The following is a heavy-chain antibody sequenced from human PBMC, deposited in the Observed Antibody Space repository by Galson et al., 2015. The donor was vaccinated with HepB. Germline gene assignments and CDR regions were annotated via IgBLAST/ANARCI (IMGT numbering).Heavy chain of an antibody. CDR2: SIPIFGTA. Sequence: SVKVSCKASGGTFSSYAISWVRQAPGQGLEWMGGSIPIFGTANYAQKFQGRVTITADKSTSTAYMELSSLRSEDTAVYYCARGQRGPEGYFDLWGRGTLVTVSS. CDR1: GGTFSSYA. CDR3: ARGQRGPEGYFDL. J-gene: IGHJ2*01. V-gene: IGHV1-69*06.